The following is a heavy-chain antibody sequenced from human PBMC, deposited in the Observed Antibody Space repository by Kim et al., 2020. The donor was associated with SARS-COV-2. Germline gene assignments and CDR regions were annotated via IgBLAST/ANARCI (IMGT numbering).Heavy chain of an antibody. CDR2: SEK. J-gene: IGHJ4*02. CDR3: ARGRYRFGL. V-gene: IGHV3-7*04. Sequence: SEKAYVDSARGRFTNSSDNAKSSLYLQMNSLRAEDTVVYYCARGRYRFGLWGQGTLVTVSS. D-gene: IGHD3-9*01.